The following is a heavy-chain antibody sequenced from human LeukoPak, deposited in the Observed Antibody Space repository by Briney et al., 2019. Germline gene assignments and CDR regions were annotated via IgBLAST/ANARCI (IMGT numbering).Heavy chain of an antibody. D-gene: IGHD1-26*01. CDR3: ARDSGGSYEKNDY. Sequence: TEGSLRLSCAASGFTFSSYSMNWVRQAPGKGLEWVSYISSSSSTIYYADSVKGRFTISRDNAKNSLYLQMNSLRAEDTAVYYCARDSGGSYEKNDYWGQGTLVTVSS. CDR2: ISSSSSTI. J-gene: IGHJ4*02. CDR1: GFTFSSYS. V-gene: IGHV3-48*01.